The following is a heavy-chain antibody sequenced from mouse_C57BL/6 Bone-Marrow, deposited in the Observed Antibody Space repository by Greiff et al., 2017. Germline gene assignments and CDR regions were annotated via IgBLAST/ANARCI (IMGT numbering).Heavy chain of an antibody. CDR1: GFTFSSYG. V-gene: IGHV5-6*01. Sequence: EVMLVESGGDLVKPGGSLKLSCAASGFTFSSYGMSWVRQTPDKRLEWVATISSGGSYTYYPDSVKGRFTISGDNAKNTLYLQMSSLKSEDTAMYYCAIMITTFAYWGQGTLVTVSA. CDR3: AIMITTFAY. J-gene: IGHJ3*01. CDR2: ISSGGSYT. D-gene: IGHD2-4*01.